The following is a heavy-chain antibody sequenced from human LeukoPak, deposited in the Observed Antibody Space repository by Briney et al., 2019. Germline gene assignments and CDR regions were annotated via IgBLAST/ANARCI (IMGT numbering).Heavy chain of an antibody. CDR3: ARWAAVAGTGIS. V-gene: IGHV1-2*02. Sequence: EASVKVSCKASGYTFTGYYMHWVRQAPGQGLEWMGWINPNSGGTNYAQKFQGRVTMTRDTSISTAYMELSSLRSEDTAVYYCARWAAVAGTGISWGQGTLVTVSS. CDR1: GYTFTGYY. J-gene: IGHJ4*02. CDR2: INPNSGGT. D-gene: IGHD6-19*01.